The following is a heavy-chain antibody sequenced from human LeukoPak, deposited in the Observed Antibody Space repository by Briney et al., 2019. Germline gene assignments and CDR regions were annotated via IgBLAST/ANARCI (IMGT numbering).Heavy chain of an antibody. Sequence: SETLSLTCAVSGGSISSNSYYWGWIRQPPGKGLEWIGSIYYSGSTYYNPSLKSRVTISVDTSKNQFSLKLTSVTAADTAIYYCARNWNYLSWFDPWGQGLLVTVSS. CDR1: GGSISSNSYY. CDR2: IYYSGST. CDR3: ARNWNYLSWFDP. D-gene: IGHD1-7*01. V-gene: IGHV4-39*07. J-gene: IGHJ5*02.